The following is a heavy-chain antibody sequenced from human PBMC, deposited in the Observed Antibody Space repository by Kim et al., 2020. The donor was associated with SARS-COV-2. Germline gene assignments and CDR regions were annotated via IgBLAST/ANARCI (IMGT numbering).Heavy chain of an antibody. CDR2: INAGNGNT. CDR3: ARATGYGMDV. J-gene: IGHJ6*02. CDR1: GYTFTSYA. V-gene: IGHV1-3*01. Sequence: ASVKVSCKASGYTFTSYAMHWVRQAPGQRLEWMGWINAGNGNTKYSQKFQGRVTITRDTSASTAYMELSRLRSEETAVYYCARATGYGMDVWGQGTTVT. D-gene: IGHD4-17*01.